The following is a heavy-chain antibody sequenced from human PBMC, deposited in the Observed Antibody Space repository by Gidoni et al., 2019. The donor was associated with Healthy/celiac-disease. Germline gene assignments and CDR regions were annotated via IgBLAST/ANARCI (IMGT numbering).Heavy chain of an antibody. CDR2: INHSGST. CDR3: ARAAGTYYYYYYGMDV. V-gene: IGHV4-34*01. D-gene: IGHD6-13*01. Sequence: QVQLQQWGAGLLKPSETLSLTCAVYGGSFSGYYWSWIRQPPGKGLEWIGEINHSGSTNYNPSLKSRVTISVDMSKNQFSLKLSSVTAADTAVYYCARAAGTYYYYYYGMDVWGQGTTVTVSS. J-gene: IGHJ6*02. CDR1: GGSFSGYY.